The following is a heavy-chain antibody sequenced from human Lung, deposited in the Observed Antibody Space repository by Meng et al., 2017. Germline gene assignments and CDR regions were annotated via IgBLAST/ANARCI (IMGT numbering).Heavy chain of an antibody. CDR3: ARSVEWELYAFDI. CDR1: GFTFSSYI. J-gene: IGHJ3*02. D-gene: IGHD1-26*01. V-gene: IGHV3-21*01. Sequence: GASLMTSCAASGFTFSSYIMNWVRQAPGKRLEWVSSISSSSSYIYYADSVKGRFTISRDNAKNSLYLQMNSLRAEDTAVYYCARSVEWELYAFDIWGQGTMVTVSS. CDR2: ISSSSSYI.